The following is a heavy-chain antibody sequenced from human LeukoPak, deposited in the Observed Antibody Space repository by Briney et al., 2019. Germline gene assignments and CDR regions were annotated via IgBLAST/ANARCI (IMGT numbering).Heavy chain of an antibody. D-gene: IGHD2-15*01. CDR1: GGTFSSYA. Sequence: GASVKVSCKASGGTFSSYAISWVRQAPGQGLEWMGGIIPIFGTANYAQKFQGRVTITADESTSTAYMELSSLRSEDTAVYYCARHQDRAGPENIDYWGQGTLVTVSS. CDR3: ARHQDRAGPENIDY. CDR2: IIPIFGTA. J-gene: IGHJ4*02. V-gene: IGHV1-69*13.